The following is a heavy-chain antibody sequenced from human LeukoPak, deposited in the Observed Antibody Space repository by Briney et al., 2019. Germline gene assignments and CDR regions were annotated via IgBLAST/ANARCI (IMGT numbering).Heavy chain of an antibody. CDR3: ARASPPYSPYYYYYGMDV. CDR1: GGSISSGGYY. CDR2: IYYSGST. V-gene: IGHV4-31*03. Sequence: SETLSLTCTVSGGSISSGGYYWSWIRQHPGKGLEWIGYIYYSGSTYYNPSLKSRVTISVDTSKNQFSLKLSSVTAADTAVYYCARASPPYSPYYYYYGMDVWGKGTTVTVSS. D-gene: IGHD5-12*01. J-gene: IGHJ6*04.